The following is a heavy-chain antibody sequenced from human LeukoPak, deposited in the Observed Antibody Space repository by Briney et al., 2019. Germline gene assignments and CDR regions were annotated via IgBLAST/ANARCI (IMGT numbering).Heavy chain of an antibody. V-gene: IGHV3-74*01. CDR1: GFTFSPYW. CDR2: INSDGSST. J-gene: IGHJ3*02. CDR3: SSLYSPGAFDI. Sequence: PGGSLRLSCAASGFTFSPYWMYWVRQAPGKGLVWVSRINSDGSSTSYADSVKGRFTISRDNAKNTLYLQMNSLRAEDTAVYYCSSLYSPGAFDIWGQGTVVTVSS. D-gene: IGHD5-12*01.